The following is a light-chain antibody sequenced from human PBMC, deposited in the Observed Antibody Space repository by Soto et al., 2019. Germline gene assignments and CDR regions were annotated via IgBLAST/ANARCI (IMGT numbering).Light chain of an antibody. Sequence: EVVMTQSPATLSVSPGERATLSCRASQSVTSNYLAWYQQKPGQAPRLLIYGVSSRATGVPDRFSGSGSGTDFTLTIRRLEPEDCAVYYCQQYTDWHLTFGLGTKVEVK. CDR2: GVS. CDR1: QSVTSNY. V-gene: IGKV3D-20*02. J-gene: IGKJ1*01. CDR3: QQYTDWHLT.